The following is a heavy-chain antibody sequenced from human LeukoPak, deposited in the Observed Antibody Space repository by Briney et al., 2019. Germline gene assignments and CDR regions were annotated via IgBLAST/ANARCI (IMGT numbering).Heavy chain of an antibody. D-gene: IGHD5-18*01. Sequence: SQTLSLTCTVSGGSISSGGYYWGWIRQHPGKGLEWIGYIYYSGTTYYNPSLKSRVTISVDTSKNHFSLRLSSVTAADTAVYYCARRGYNYGSPYWYFDLWGRGTLVTVSS. J-gene: IGHJ2*01. CDR3: ARRGYNYGSPYWYFDL. CDR2: IYYSGTT. CDR1: GGSISSGGYY. V-gene: IGHV4-31*03.